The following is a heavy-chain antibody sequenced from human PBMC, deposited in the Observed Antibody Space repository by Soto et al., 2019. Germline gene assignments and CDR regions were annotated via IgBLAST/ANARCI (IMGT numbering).Heavy chain of an antibody. CDR2: VSAGGDNT. D-gene: IGHD3-22*01. Sequence: GGSLRLSCTASGFTFANYAMHWVRQAPGKGLEWVSRVSAGGDNTDYADAVKGRFTISRDNSKNTLFLQMTSLRAEDTAVYYCGKVADSGYYTVERWGQGTMVTVSS. CDR3: GKVADSGYYTVER. CDR1: GFTFANYA. J-gene: IGHJ4*02. V-gene: IGHV3-23*01.